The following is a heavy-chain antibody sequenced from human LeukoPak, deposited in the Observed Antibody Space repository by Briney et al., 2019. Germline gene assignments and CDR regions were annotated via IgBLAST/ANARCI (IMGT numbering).Heavy chain of an antibody. CDR1: GFTFSTYS. Sequence: GGSLRLSCAASGFTFSTYSMTWFRQAPGKGLEWVSSISSTSTYIYYSDSVKGRFTISRDNPKNSLYLQMNSLRAEDTAVYYCARGPGLAMGKGYFDYCGQGTLVTVSS. D-gene: IGHD5-18*01. CDR2: ISSTSTYI. CDR3: ARGPGLAMGKGYFDY. V-gene: IGHV3-21*01. J-gene: IGHJ4*02.